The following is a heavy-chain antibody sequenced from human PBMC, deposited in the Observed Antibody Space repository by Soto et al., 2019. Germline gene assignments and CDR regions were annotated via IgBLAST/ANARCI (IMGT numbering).Heavy chain of an antibody. V-gene: IGHV1-8*01. CDR1: GYTFTSYD. Sequence: ASVKVSCKASGYTFTSYDINWVRQATGQGLEWMGWMNPNSGNTGYAQKFQGRVTMTRNTSISKAYMELSSLRSEDTAVYYCARGLKLRTLGYYYYYMDVWGKGTTVTVSS. CDR3: ARGLKLRTLGYYYYYMDV. CDR2: MNPNSGNT. J-gene: IGHJ6*03. D-gene: IGHD1-7*01.